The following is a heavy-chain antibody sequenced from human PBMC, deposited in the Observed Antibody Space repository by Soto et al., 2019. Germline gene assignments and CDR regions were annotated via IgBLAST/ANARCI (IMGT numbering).Heavy chain of an antibody. D-gene: IGHD3-3*01. CDR3: ARVGDVTIFGVSDWDEY. Sequence: ASVKVSCKASGYTFTSYGISWVRQAPGQGLEWMGWISAYNGNTNYAQKLQGRVTMTTATSTSTAYMELRSLRSDDTALYYFARVGDVTIFGVSDWDEYWGQGTLVTVSS. J-gene: IGHJ4*02. CDR2: ISAYNGNT. CDR1: GYTFTSYG. V-gene: IGHV1-18*01.